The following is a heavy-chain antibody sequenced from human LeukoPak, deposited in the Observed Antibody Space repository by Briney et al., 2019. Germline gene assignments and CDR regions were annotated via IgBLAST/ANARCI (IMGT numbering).Heavy chain of an antibody. V-gene: IGHV1-18*01. CDR2: ISAYNGST. D-gene: IGHD6-13*01. Sequence: ASVKVSRKASGYTFTSYGISWVRQAPGQGLEGMGGISAYNGSTDYAQKFQGRVTMTTDTSTSTAYMELRSLTSDDTAVYYCARDPLRSTWSTYYNALDVWGQGTTVTVSS. J-gene: IGHJ6*02. CDR1: GYTFTSYG. CDR3: ARDPLRSTWSTYYNALDV.